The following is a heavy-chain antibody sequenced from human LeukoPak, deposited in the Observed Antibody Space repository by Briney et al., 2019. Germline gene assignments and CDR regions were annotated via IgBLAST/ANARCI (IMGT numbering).Heavy chain of an antibody. CDR3: ATLAMVGGVIPRFDP. J-gene: IGHJ5*02. D-gene: IGHD3-10*01. Sequence: SETLSLTCTVSGGSISSSSYYWGWMRQPPGKGLEWIASIYYSGSTYYNPSLKSRGTISVDTSKNQFSLKLNSVTAADTAVYYCATLAMVGGVIPRFDPWGQGTLVTVSS. CDR2: IYYSGST. CDR1: GGSISSSSYY. V-gene: IGHV4-39*01.